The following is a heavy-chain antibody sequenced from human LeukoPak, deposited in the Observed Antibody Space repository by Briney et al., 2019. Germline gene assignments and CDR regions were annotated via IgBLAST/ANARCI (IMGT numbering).Heavy chain of an antibody. D-gene: IGHD2-8*01. J-gene: IGHJ4*01. Sequence: PGGSLRPSCAASGLTVSSYAMHWVRQAPGKGLEWVAVISYDGSNKYYADSVKGRFTISRDNSKNTLYLQMNSLRPDDTALYYCSTDPRLLIYWGHGTLVTVSS. CDR1: GLTVSSYA. CDR2: ISYDGSNK. V-gene: IGHV3-30*04. CDR3: STDPRLLIY.